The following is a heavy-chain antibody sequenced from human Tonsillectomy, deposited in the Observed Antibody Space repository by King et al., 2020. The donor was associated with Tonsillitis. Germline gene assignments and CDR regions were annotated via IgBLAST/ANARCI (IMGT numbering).Heavy chain of an antibody. CDR2: IYYSGST. D-gene: IGHD3-3*01. CDR1: GGSISSYY. Sequence: VQLQESGPGLVKPSETLSLTCTVSGGSISSYYWSWIRQPPGKGLEGIGYIYYSGSTNYNPSLKSRVTISVDTSKNQFSLKLSSVTAADTAVNYCARHGRFLEWLLASPTGRDLASFDYWGQGTLVTVSS. CDR3: ARHGRFLEWLLASPTGRDLASFDY. V-gene: IGHV4-59*08. J-gene: IGHJ4*02.